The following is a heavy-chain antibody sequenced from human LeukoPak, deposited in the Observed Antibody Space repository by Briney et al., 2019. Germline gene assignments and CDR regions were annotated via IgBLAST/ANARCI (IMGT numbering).Heavy chain of an antibody. Sequence: SETLSLTCTVSGDSISSSNSYWGWIRQPPGKGLEWIGSIYHSGSTYYNPSLKSRVTISVDTSKNQFSLKLSSVTAADTAVYYCARRGGSGWFLNWLDPWGQGTLVTVSS. CDR1: GDSISSSNSY. D-gene: IGHD6-19*01. CDR2: IYHSGST. CDR3: ARRGGSGWFLNWLDP. J-gene: IGHJ5*02. V-gene: IGHV4-39*07.